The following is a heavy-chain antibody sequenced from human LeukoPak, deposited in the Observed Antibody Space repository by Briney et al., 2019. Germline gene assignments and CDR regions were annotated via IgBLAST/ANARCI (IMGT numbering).Heavy chain of an antibody. Sequence: GASVKVSCKGSGYNFDRYGVNWVRQAPGQGLEGVGWISTYNGNTFYAQKFEGRVSMTTDTSTNTVYMDLRSLRSDDTAVYYCARDLEHCRNIICSNSAYWGQGTLVTVSS. J-gene: IGHJ4*02. V-gene: IGHV1-18*04. CDR2: ISTYNGNT. D-gene: IGHD2-2*01. CDR3: ARDLEHCRNIICSNSAY. CDR1: GYNFDRYG.